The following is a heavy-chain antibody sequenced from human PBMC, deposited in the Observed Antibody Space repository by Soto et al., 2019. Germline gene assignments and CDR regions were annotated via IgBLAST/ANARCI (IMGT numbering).Heavy chain of an antibody. CDR3: AKDRIVGDTGGVDV. CDR2: ISYAGSNT. Sequence: QVQLVESGGGVVQHGRSLRLSCAASAFTFSSYGMHWVRQAPGKRLVWVAVISYAGSNTYYADSVKGRFTISRDNSRNTLCLPMNSLRAEATAVYYCAKDRIVGDTGGVDVWDQGTTVTVSS. V-gene: IGHV3-30*18. CDR1: AFTFSSYG. J-gene: IGHJ6*02. D-gene: IGHD1-26*01.